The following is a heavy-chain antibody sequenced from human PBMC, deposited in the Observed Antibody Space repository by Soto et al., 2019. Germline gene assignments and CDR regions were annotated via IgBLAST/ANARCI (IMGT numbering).Heavy chain of an antibody. J-gene: IGHJ6*02. V-gene: IGHV1-69*01. CDR3: ARGGLTIFGMVIPYYYYGMDV. CDR2: IIPIFGTA. CDR1: GGTFSSYA. D-gene: IGHD3-3*01. Sequence: QVQLVQSEAEVNKPGSSVKVSCEASGGTFSSYAISWVRQAPGQGLEWMGGIIPIFGTANYAQKFQGRVTITADESTSTAYMELSSLRSEDTAVYYCARGGLTIFGMVIPYYYYGMDVCRQGTTVTVSS.